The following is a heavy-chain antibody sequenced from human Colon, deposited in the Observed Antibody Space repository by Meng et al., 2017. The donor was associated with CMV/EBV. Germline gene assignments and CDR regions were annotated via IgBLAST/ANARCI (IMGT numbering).Heavy chain of an antibody. CDR2: IKQDGSEK. Sequence: GESLKISCVASGFTFSSYWMSWVRQAPGKGLEWVANIKQDGSEKYYVDSVKGRFTISRDNAKNSLYLQMNSLRAEDTAIYYCARDGVVVLGATRDWGQGTLVTVSS. CDR1: GFTFSSYW. D-gene: IGHD2-15*01. V-gene: IGHV3-7*03. J-gene: IGHJ4*02. CDR3: ARDGVVVLGATRD.